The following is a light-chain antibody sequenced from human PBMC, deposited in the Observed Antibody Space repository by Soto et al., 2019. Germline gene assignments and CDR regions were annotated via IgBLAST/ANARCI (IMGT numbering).Light chain of an antibody. J-gene: IGLJ3*02. CDR2: GNN. Sequence: QSVLTHPPSASRTPGQTFAISCSGSISNIGSNTVNWYQQFPGTAPKLLIYGNNQRPSGVPDRLSGSKSDTSASLAISGLMSEDESDYYCATWDDSINGRVFGGGTKVTVL. CDR1: ISNIGSNT. CDR3: ATWDDSINGRV. V-gene: IGLV1-44*01.